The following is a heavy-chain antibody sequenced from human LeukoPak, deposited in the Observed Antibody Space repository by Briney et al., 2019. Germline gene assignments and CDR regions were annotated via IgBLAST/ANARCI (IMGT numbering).Heavy chain of an antibody. CDR1: GFTFSSYS. Sequence: GGSLSLSCAASGFTFSSYSMNWVRQAPGKGLEWVSSISSSSSYIYYADSVKGRFTISRDNAKNSLYLQMNSLRAEDTAVYYCASGQQLVPYYLDYWGQGTLVTVSS. CDR2: ISSSSSYI. D-gene: IGHD6-13*01. CDR3: ASGQQLVPYYLDY. J-gene: IGHJ4*02. V-gene: IGHV3-21*01.